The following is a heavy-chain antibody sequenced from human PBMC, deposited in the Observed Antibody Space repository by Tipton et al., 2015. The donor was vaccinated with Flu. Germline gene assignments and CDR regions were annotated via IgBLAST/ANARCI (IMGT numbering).Heavy chain of an antibody. Sequence: LRLSCTVSGGSISSYYWSWIRQPPGKGLEWIGYIYYSGSTNYNPPLKSRVTISVDTSKNRFSLKLSSVTAADTAGYYCASGLYDSSGYPHWGQGTLVTVSS. CDR3: ASGLYDSSGYPH. J-gene: IGHJ4*02. CDR1: GGSISSYY. CDR2: IYYSGST. V-gene: IGHV4-59*01. D-gene: IGHD3-22*01.